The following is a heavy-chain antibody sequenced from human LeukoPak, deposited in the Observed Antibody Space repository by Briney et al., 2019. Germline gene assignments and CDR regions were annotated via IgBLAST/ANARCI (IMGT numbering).Heavy chain of an antibody. J-gene: IGHJ3*02. D-gene: IGHD4-11*01. CDR1: GFTFSSYA. CDR3: ANPYYSNYPVAFDI. CDR2: ISGSGGST. V-gene: IGHV3-23*01. Sequence: GGSPRLSCAASGFTFSSYAMIWVRQAPGKGLEWVSAISGSGGSTYYADSVKGRFTISRDNSKNTLYLQMNSLRAEDTAVYYCANPYYSNYPVAFDIWGQGTMVTVSS.